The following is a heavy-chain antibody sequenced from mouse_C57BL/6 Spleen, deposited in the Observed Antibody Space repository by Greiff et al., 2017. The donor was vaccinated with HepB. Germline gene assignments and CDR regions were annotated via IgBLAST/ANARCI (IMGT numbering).Heavy chain of an antibody. CDR2: INPNNGGT. V-gene: IGHV1-18*01. J-gene: IGHJ1*03. CDR3: ARIDWYFDV. Sequence: EVQLQQSVPELVKPGASVKIPCKASGYTVTDYNMDWVKHSHGKSLEWIGDINPNNGGTIYNQKFKGKATLTVDKSSSTAYMELRSLTSEDTAVYYSARIDWYFDVWGTGTTVTVSS. CDR1: GYTVTDYN.